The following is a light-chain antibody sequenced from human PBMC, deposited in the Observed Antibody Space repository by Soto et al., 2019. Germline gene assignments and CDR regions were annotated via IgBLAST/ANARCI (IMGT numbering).Light chain of an antibody. Sequence: DIQMTQSPSTLSASVGDRVTITCRASQTISSWLAWYQQKPGKVPTLLIYKASSLESGVPSRFRGSGSGTEFTLNISSVQTADFATYDCQHYNIYPYTFGQGTKLEIK. J-gene: IGKJ2*01. V-gene: IGKV1-5*03. CDR3: QHYNIYPYT. CDR1: QTISSW. CDR2: KAS.